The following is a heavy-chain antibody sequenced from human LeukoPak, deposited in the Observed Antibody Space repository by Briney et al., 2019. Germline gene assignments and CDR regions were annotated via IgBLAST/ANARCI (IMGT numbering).Heavy chain of an antibody. CDR1: GDSIRSYY. J-gene: IGHJ4*02. CDR3: ARGQGGNYYLNYFDY. V-gene: IGHV4-59*01. Sequence: SETLSLTCTVSGDSIRSYYWAWIRQPPGKGLEWIGYIYSSGTTSYSPSLMSRLSISVDTSKNQFSLKLTSVTAADTAVYYCARGQGGNYYLNYFDYWGQGALVTVSS. D-gene: IGHD1-26*01. CDR2: IYSSGTT.